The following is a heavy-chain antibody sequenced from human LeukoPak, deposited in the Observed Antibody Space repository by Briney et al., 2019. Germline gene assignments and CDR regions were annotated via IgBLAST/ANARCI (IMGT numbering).Heavy chain of an antibody. D-gene: IGHD1-26*01. Sequence: PSETLSLTCAVSGGSISSGGYSWSWIRQPPGKGLEWIGEIYHSGSTNYNPSLKSRVTISVDKSKNQFSLKLSSVTAADTAVYYCARVNLVGASHRWFDPWGQGTLVTVSS. V-gene: IGHV4-30-2*01. CDR3: ARVNLVGASHRWFDP. CDR2: IYHSGST. J-gene: IGHJ5*02. CDR1: GGSISSGGYS.